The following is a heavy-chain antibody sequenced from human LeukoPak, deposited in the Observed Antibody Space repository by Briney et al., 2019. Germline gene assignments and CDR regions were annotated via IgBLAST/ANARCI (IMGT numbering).Heavy chain of an antibody. V-gene: IGHV3-11*05. CDR3: ARDRQRGEQWLAYYGMDV. Sequence: GGSLRLSCAASGFTFSDYYMSWIRQPPGKGLDWFAYISSSRSYTNYAYSVKGRFRIYRDKAKISLYVQINSLRGEDTAVCYCARDRQRGEQWLAYYGMDVWGQGTTVTVSS. CDR1: GFTFSDYY. D-gene: IGHD6-19*01. J-gene: IGHJ6*01. CDR2: ISSSRSYT.